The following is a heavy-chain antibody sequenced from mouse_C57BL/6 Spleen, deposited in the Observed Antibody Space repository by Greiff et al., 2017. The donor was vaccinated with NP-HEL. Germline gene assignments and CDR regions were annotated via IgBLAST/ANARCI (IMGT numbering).Heavy chain of an antibody. CDR3: AKHGSWDEFAY. V-gene: IGHV2-9*01. CDR2: IWGGGST. D-gene: IGHD4-1*01. CDR1: GFSLTSYG. Sequence: VQGVESGPGLVAPSQSLSITCTVSGFSLTSYGVDWVRQPPGKGLEWLGVIWGGGSTNYNSATMSSLSISKDNSKSQVFLKMNSLQTDDTAMYYCAKHGSWDEFAYWGQGTLVTVSA. J-gene: IGHJ3*01.